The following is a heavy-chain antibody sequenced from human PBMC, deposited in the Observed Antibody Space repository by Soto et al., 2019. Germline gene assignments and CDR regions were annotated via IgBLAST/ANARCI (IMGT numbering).Heavy chain of an antibody. D-gene: IGHD2-2*01. CDR3: ARARQGYCSSTSCYGLSYYYMDV. V-gene: IGHV3-30*03. Sequence: SLRLSCAASGFTFSSYGMHWVRQAPGKGLEWVAVISYDGSNKYYADSVKGRFTISRDNAKNSLYLQMNSLRAEDTAVYYCARARQGYCSSTSCYGLSYYYMDVWGKGTTVTVSS. CDR2: ISYDGSNK. CDR1: GFTFSSYG. J-gene: IGHJ6*03.